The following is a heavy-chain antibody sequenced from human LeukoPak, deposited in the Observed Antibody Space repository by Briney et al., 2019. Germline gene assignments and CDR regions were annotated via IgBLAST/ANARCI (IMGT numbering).Heavy chain of an antibody. CDR3: ARPYYDILTGYSSAVYYYGMDV. J-gene: IGHJ6*02. V-gene: IGHV1-18*01. Sequence: GASVKVSCKASGYTFTSYGISWVRQAPGQGLEWMGWISAYNGNTNYAQKLQGRVTMTTDTSTSTAYMELRSLRSDDTAVYYCARPYYDILTGYSSAVYYYGMDVWGQGTTVTVSS. CDR1: GYTFTSYG. CDR2: ISAYNGNT. D-gene: IGHD3-9*01.